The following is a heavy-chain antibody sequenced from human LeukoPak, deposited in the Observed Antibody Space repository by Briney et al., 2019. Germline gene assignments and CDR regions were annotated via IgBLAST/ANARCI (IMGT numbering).Heavy chain of an antibody. CDR2: GFYSGSA. D-gene: IGHD4-17*01. CDR3: ARLRGAMTPVTSDFDY. CDR1: GDSISGRRYY. V-gene: IGHV4-39*01. Sequence: SETLSLTCTVSGDSISGRRYYWAWVRQPPGKGLEWVGSGFYSGSAYSNPSLKSRVTISVDTSRNQFSHNLSSVTAADTAVYYCARLRGAMTPVTSDFDYWSQRPLVTVSS. J-gene: IGHJ4*02.